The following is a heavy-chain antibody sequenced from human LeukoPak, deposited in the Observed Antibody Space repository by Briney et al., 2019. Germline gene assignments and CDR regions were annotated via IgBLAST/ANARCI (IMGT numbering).Heavy chain of an antibody. D-gene: IGHD3-9*01. CDR3: ARATGGLTIFWSGAGYYGMDV. V-gene: IGHV4-30-2*05. J-gene: IGHJ6*02. CDR2: IYHSGST. Sequence: SETLSLTCTVSGGSISSGGYYWSWIRQPPGKGLEWIGYIYHSGSTYYNPSLKSRVTISVDTSKNQFSLKLSSVTAADTAVYYCARATGGLTIFWSGAGYYGMDVWGQGTTVTVSS. CDR1: GGSISSGGYY.